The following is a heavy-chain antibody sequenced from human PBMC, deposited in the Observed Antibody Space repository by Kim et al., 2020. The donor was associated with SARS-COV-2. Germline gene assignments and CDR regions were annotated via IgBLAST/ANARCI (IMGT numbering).Heavy chain of an antibody. V-gene: IGHV4-4*07. CDR1: GGSISSYY. D-gene: IGHD2-2*01. J-gene: IGHJ6*03. CDR2: IYTSGST. Sequence: SETLSLTCTVSGGSISSYYWSWIRQPAGKGLEWIGRIYTSGSTNYNHSLKSRVTMSVDTSKNQFSLKLSPVTAADTAVYFCARDIYCSSTSCYDPYYYYMDVWGKGTPVTVSS. CDR3: ARDIYCSSTSCYDPYYYYMDV.